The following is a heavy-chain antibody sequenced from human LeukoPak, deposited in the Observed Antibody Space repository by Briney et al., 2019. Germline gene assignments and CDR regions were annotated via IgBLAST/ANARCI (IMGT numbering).Heavy chain of an antibody. CDR3: TTFTWVWLSEYFQH. Sequence: GGSLRLSCAASGFTFSNAWMSWVRQAPGKGLEWVGRIKSKTDGGTTDYAAPVKGRFTISRDDSKNTLYLQMNSLKTEDTAVYYCTTFTWVWLSEYFQHWGQGTLVTVSS. CDR2: IKSKTDGGTT. J-gene: IGHJ1*01. V-gene: IGHV3-15*01. D-gene: IGHD3-22*01. CDR1: GFTFSNAW.